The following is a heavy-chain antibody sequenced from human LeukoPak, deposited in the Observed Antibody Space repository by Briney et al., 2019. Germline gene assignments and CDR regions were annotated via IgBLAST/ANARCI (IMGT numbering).Heavy chain of an antibody. V-gene: IGHV4-34*01. D-gene: IGHD4-17*01. J-gene: IGHJ4*02. Sequence: SETLSLTYAVSGGSFSGYYRTWIRQPPGKGLEWIGEINHSGSANYNPSLKSQVTISLDTSKNQFSLKLSSVTAADTAVYYCARGQGTVTTHWGQGTLVTVSS. CDR1: GGSFSGYY. CDR2: INHSGSA. CDR3: ARGQGTVTTH.